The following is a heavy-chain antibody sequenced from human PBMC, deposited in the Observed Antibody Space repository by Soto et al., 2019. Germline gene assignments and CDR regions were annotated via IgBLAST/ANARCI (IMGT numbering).Heavy chain of an antibody. V-gene: IGHV4-34*01. CDR1: GGSVNGYY. J-gene: IGHJ5*02. D-gene: IGHD3-3*01. CDR2: INHTGGT. CDR3: ATRITVFGLLIPPFDP. Sequence: TSETLSLTCAVYGGSVNGYYWNWVRQPPGKGLEWIGEINHTGGTHYNPSLKSRVTMSVDTSKNQFSLRLSSVTAADTAIYYCATRITVFGLLIPPFDPWGQGTQVTVSS.